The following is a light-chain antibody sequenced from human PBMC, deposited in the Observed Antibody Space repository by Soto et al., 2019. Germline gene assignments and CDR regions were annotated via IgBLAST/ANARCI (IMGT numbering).Light chain of an antibody. CDR1: RSVSSY. Sequence: ERELTQSPVTLSLSKGERATLSCRASRSVSSYLAWYQQKPGQAPRLLIYDASNRATGIPARFSGSGSGTDFTLTISSLEPEDFAVYYCQQYNSWPRTFGQGTMVDI. CDR3: QQYNSWPRT. CDR2: DAS. V-gene: IGKV3-11*01. J-gene: IGKJ1*01.